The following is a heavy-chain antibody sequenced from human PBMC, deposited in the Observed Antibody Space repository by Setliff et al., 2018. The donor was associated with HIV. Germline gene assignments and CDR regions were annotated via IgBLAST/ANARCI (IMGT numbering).Heavy chain of an antibody. Sequence: ASVKVSCKASGYNFTSHDINWVRQAPGQGLEWMGWMNPKSGNTGYARKFQGRVTMTRKTSISTAYMELKSLRSDDTAVYYCARGYCSSTSCYGIYYFDNWGQGTPVTVSS. V-gene: IGHV1-8*01. D-gene: IGHD2-2*01. CDR2: MNPKSGNT. CDR3: ARGYCSSTSCYGIYYFDN. CDR1: GYNFTSHD. J-gene: IGHJ4*02.